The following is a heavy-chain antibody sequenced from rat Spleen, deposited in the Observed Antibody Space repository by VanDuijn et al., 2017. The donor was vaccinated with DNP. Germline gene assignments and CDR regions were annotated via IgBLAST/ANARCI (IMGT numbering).Heavy chain of an antibody. CDR1: GFTFSNYD. D-gene: IGHD1-12*02. CDR3: TTAGTVMVVITQGWYFDF. J-gene: IGHJ1*01. V-gene: IGHV5-27*01. CDR2: ISTSGGST. Sequence: EVQLVESGGGLVQPGRSLKLSCAASGFTFSNYDMAWVRQAPTKGLEWVASISTSGGSTYYRDSVKGRFTISRDNAKSTLYLQMDSLRSEDTATYYCTTAGTVMVVITQGWYFDFWGPGTMVTVSS.